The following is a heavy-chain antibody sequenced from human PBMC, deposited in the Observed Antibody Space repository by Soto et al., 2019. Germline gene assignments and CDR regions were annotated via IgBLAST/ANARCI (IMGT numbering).Heavy chain of an antibody. CDR3: AKGPRYYYYYGMDV. V-gene: IGHV3-23*01. Sequence: WWSLRLSCSASVLTFSRSAMSWVRQAPGKGLEWVSAISGSGGSTYYADSVKGRFTISRDNSKNTLYLQMNSLRAEDTAVYYCAKGPRYYYYYGMDVWGQGTTVIVSS. CDR2: ISGSGGST. CDR1: VLTFSRSA. J-gene: IGHJ6*02.